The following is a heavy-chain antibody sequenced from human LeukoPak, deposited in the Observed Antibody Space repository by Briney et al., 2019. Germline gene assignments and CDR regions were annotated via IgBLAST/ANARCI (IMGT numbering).Heavy chain of an antibody. J-gene: IGHJ3*02. CDR2: IYHSGST. Sequence: SXTLSLTCAVYGGSFSGYYWSWIRQPPGKGLEWIGSIYHSGSTYYNPSLKSRVTISVDTSKNRFSLKLSSVTAADTAVYYCARPGNWNYAIDAFDIWGQGTMVTVSS. V-gene: IGHV4-34*01. D-gene: IGHD1-7*01. CDR1: GGSFSGYY. CDR3: ARPGNWNYAIDAFDI.